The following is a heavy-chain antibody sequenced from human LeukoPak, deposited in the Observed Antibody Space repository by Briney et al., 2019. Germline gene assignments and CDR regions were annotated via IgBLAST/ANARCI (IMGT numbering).Heavy chain of an antibody. V-gene: IGHV4-59*01. J-gene: IGHJ4*02. D-gene: IGHD1-26*01. CDR2: IYYSGST. CDR1: GGSISSYY. Sequence: SETLSLTCTISGGSISSYYWSWIRQPPGKGLEWIGYIYYSGSTNYNPSLKSRVTISVDTSKNQFSLKLSSVTAADTAVYYCARGGSYYAYWGQGTLVTVSS. CDR3: ARGGSYYAY.